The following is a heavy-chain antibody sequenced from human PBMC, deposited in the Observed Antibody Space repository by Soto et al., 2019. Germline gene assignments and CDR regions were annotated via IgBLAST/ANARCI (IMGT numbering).Heavy chain of an antibody. V-gene: IGHV3-23*01. Sequence: EVQLLESGGGLVQPGESLRLSCAASGFTFSSYAMSWVRQAPGKGLEWVSAISGSGGRTYYADSAKGRFTTARDNAKNTRKRQRNSLRAEDTAENCCAKEPLIKFGGVSVSPRFDYWGQGNLVTGSS. CDR1: GFTFSSYA. CDR2: ISGSGGRT. D-gene: IGHD3-16*02. CDR3: AKEPLIKFGGVSVSPRFDY. J-gene: IGHJ4*02.